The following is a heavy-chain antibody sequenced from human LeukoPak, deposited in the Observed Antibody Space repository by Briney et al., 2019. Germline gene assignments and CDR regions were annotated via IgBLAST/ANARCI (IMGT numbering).Heavy chain of an antibody. CDR2: ISSSSSYI. CDR1: GFTFSSYS. CDR3: ARDLDNFDY. J-gene: IGHJ4*02. V-gene: IGHV3-21*01. Sequence: PGGSLRLSCAASGFTFSSYSMNWVRQAPGKGLEWVSSISSSSSYIYYAGSVKGRFTVSRDNAKDSLYLQMNSLRAEDTAVYYCARDLDNFDYWGQGTLVTVSS. D-gene: IGHD3-9*01.